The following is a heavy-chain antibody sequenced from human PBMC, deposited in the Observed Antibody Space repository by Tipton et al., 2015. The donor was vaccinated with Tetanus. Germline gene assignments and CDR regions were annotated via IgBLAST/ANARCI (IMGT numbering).Heavy chain of an antibody. D-gene: IGHD5-24*01. J-gene: IGHJ4*02. CDR3: ARGITDGYNRRLDY. CDR1: GASFSSGDYY. Sequence: GASFSSGDYYWSWIRKPPGKDLEWIGYIYQTGTTDYSTSLKSRVTLSVDLSKNQFSLQLRAVTAADTAVYYCARGITDGYNRRLDYWGQGLRVAVS. CDR2: IYQTGTT. V-gene: IGHV4-30-4*01.